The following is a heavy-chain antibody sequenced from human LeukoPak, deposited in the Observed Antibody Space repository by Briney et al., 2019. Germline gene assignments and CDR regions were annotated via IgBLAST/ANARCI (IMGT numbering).Heavy chain of an antibody. Sequence: RASVKVSCKASGGTFSSYAISWVRQAPGQGLEWMGRIIPILGIANYAQKFQGRVTITADKPTSTAYMELSSLRSEDTAVYYCARGSSSSWHSTFDYWGQGTLVTVSS. J-gene: IGHJ4*02. CDR3: ARGSSSSWHSTFDY. V-gene: IGHV1-69*04. D-gene: IGHD6-13*01. CDR2: IIPILGIA. CDR1: GGTFSSYA.